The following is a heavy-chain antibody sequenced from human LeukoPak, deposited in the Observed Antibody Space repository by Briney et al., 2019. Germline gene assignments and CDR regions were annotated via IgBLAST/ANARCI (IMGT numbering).Heavy chain of an antibody. D-gene: IGHD6-19*01. CDR2: IHPGHSDP. V-gene: IGHV5-51*01. CDR3: ARSVAATGLDY. J-gene: IGHJ4*02. Sequence: GESLKISCKASGYNFTNYWIGWVRQVPGKGLEWMGIIHPGHSDPTYTPSFQGQVTISADKSISTTYLQWSSLKTSDIAIYYCARSVAATGLDYWGQRTLVTVSS. CDR1: GYNFTNYW.